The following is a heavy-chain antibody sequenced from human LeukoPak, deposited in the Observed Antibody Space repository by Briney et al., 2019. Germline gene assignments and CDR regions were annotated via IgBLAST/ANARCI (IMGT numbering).Heavy chain of an antibody. V-gene: IGHV3-11*01. CDR1: GFTFSDYY. CDR3: ARDSTFTMVRGAKSYGMDV. Sequence: GGSLRLSCAASGFTFSDYYMSWIRQAPGKGLEWVSYISSSGSTIYYADSVKGRFTISRDNAENSLYLQMNSLRAEDTAVYYCARDSTFTMVRGAKSYGMDVWGQGTTVTVSS. J-gene: IGHJ6*02. CDR2: ISSSGSTI. D-gene: IGHD3-10*01.